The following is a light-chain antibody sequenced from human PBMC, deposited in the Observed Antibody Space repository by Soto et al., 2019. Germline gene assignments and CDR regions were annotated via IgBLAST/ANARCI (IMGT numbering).Light chain of an antibody. CDR1: SSNIGAGYD. J-gene: IGLJ1*01. CDR2: GNS. CDR3: QSYDSSLSAS. V-gene: IGLV1-40*01. Sequence: QSVLTQPPSVSGAPGQRVTISCTGSSSNIGAGYDVHWYQQLPGTAPKLLIYGNSNRPSGVPDRFSGSKSGTSASLAITGLQAEDEADYYGQSYDSSLSASFGTGTKVTGL.